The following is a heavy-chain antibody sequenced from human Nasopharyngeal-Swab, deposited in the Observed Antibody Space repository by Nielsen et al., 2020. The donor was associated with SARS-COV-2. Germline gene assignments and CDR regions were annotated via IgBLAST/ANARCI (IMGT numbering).Heavy chain of an antibody. Sequence: GGSLRLSCSASGFAFSRFPMHWVRQAPGKGLDWVALISYDGTNKYYADSVKGRFSISRDYFNNTLYLQMNSLRVEDTDVYYCARDRVSHIELVPTSMDVWGQGTTVTVSS. J-gene: IGHJ6*02. V-gene: IGHV3-30-3*01. CDR1: GFAFSRFP. D-gene: IGHD2-2*01. CDR3: ARDRVSHIELVPTSMDV. CDR2: ISYDGTNK.